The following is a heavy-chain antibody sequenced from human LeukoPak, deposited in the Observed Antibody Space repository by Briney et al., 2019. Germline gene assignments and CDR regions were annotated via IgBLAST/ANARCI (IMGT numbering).Heavy chain of an antibody. CDR1: GFTFTSSA. J-gene: IGHJ6*03. V-gene: IGHV1-58*02. CDR2: IVVGSGNT. CDR3: AAVDNWNFNDYYYMDV. Sequence: SVKVSCKASGFTFTSSAMQWVRQARGQRLEWIGWIVVGSGNTNYAQKFQERVTITRDMSTSTAYMELSSLRSEDTAVYYCAAVDNWNFNDYYYMDVWGKGTTVTVSS. D-gene: IGHD1-1*01.